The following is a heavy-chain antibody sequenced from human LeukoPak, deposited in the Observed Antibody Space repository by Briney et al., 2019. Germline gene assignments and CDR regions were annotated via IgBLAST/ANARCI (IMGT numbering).Heavy chain of an antibody. D-gene: IGHD5-18*01. CDR2: IYSSGST. J-gene: IGHJ3*02. Sequence: SETLSLTCTVSGGSFSSYYWSWIRQSAGKGLEWIGRIYSSGSTNYNPSLKSRVTMSVDTSKNQFSLKLSSVTAADTAVYYCARYVDTAMVSIDAFDISGQGTMVTVSS. CDR1: GGSFSSYY. V-gene: IGHV4-4*07. CDR3: ARYVDTAMVSIDAFDI.